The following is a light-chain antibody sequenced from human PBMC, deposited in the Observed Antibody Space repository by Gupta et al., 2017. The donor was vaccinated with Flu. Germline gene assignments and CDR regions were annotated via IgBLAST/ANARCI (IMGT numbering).Light chain of an antibody. CDR2: RKS. V-gene: IGLV1-47*01. CDR1: TSNIAREY. CDR3: AGWDDDASGQV. J-gene: IGLJ6*01. Sequence: RVNSAWLGITSNIAREYVYWYEQTPGMAPKLVIDRKSQRRSGVPERFSGAKSGTSAAVASSGLRAEDEAEYFCAGWDDDASGQVFGGGTKATVV.